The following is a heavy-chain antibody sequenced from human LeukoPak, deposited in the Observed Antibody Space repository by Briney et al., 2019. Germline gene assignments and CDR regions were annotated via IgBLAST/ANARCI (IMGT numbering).Heavy chain of an antibody. D-gene: IGHD5-24*01. CDR1: GGSISSYN. J-gene: IGHJ4*02. V-gene: IGHV4-59*01. CDR3: ARGDEGVPFDY. Sequence: PSETLSLTCTVSGGSISSYNGSWLRQPPGEGLEWIGYIYYSGSTNYNPSLKSRVTISVDTSKNQFSLKLSSVTAADTAVYYCARGDEGVPFDYWGQGTLVTVSS. CDR2: IYYSGST.